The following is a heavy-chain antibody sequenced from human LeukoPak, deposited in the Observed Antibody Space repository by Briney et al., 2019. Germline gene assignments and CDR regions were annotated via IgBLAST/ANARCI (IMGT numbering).Heavy chain of an antibody. J-gene: IGHJ4*02. CDR2: ISAYNGNT. D-gene: IGHD3-16*02. CDR3: ARHMSRYDYVWGSYRKPFDY. CDR1: GYTFTSYD. V-gene: IGHV1-18*01. Sequence: ASVKVSCKASGYTFTSYDINWVRQATGQGLEWMGWISAYNGNTNYAQKLQGRVTMTTDTSTSTAYMELRSLRSDDTAVYYCARHMSRYDYVWGSYRKPFDYWGQGTLVTVSS.